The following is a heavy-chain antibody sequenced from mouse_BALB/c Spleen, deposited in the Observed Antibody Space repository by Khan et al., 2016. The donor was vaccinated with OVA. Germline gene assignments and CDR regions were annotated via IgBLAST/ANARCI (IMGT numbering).Heavy chain of an antibody. Sequence: MQLAESGPELIQPGASVKISCKASGYSFISSSIHWVMQSPGKSLEWIGYLDPLCGGTSYNQKFKDKATLTVDNSSSTAYIQLSNLTSEDSAVYYWTRQGFGAWVTYWGQGTLGTVSA. D-gene: IGHD2-13*01. CDR3: TRQGFGAWVTY. CDR1: GYSFISSS. J-gene: IGHJ3*01. V-gene: IGHV1S135*01. CDR2: LDPLCGGT.